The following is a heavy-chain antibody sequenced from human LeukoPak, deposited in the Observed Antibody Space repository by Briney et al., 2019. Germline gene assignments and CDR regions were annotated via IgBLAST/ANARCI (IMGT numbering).Heavy chain of an antibody. D-gene: IGHD4-17*01. CDR2: IYPGDSDT. J-gene: IGHJ5*02. V-gene: IGHV5-51*01. Sequence: GESLKISCKGSGYSFTSYWIGWVRQMPGKGLEWMGIIYPGDSDTRYSPSFQGQVTISADKSISTAYLQCSSLKASDTAMYNCARRTTVTKNWFDPWGQGTLVTVSS. CDR1: GYSFTSYW. CDR3: ARRTTVTKNWFDP.